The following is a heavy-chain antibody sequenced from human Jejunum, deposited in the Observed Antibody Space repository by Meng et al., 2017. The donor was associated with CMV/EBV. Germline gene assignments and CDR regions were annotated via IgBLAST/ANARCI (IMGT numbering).Heavy chain of an antibody. V-gene: IGHV2-5*02. CDR3: AHRPTTGWFFDY. CDR1: GFSLTTSGVG. CDR2: IYWDDDK. D-gene: IGHD4-11*01. Sequence: QIPLKGSGPTPVKPTQTPTLTFTFSGFSLTTSGVGVGWIRQPPGKALEWLALIYWDDDKRYSPSLKSRLAITKDTSKNQVVLTMTNLDPVDTAIYYCAHRPTTGWFFDYWGQGTLVTVSS. J-gene: IGHJ4*02.